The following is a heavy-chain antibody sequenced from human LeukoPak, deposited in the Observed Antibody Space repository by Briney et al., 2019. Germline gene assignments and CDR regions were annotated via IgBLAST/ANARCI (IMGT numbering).Heavy chain of an antibody. V-gene: IGHV4-59*01. CDR3: ASSSWLRDANFDS. J-gene: IGHJ4*02. CDR1: GGSLRSYY. Sequence: SETLSLTRTVSGGSLRSYYWSWIRQPPGKGLEWVGYIYYSGGTNYNPSLKSRVTISVDTSKNQFSLKLSSVTAADTAVYYCASSSWLRDANFDSWGQGTLVTVSS. CDR2: IYYSGGT. D-gene: IGHD2-2*01.